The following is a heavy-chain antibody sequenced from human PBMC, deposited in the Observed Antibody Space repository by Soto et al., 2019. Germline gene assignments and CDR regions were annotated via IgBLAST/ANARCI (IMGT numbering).Heavy chain of an antibody. J-gene: IGHJ4*02. CDR2: TYYRSKWYN. CDR3: ARGGRQTYYFDY. Sequence: SQTLSLTCAISGDRVSRNRSAWNWIRQTPSRGLEWLGRTYYRSKWYNDYAVSVKSRITINPDTSKNQFSLQLNSVTPEDTAVYYCARGGRQTYYFDYWGQGTLVTVSS. CDR1: GDRVSRNRSA. V-gene: IGHV6-1*01.